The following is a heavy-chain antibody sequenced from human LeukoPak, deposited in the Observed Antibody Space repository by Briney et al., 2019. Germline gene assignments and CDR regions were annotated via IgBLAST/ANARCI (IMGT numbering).Heavy chain of an antibody. CDR3: AKDKVRKGYTYGTFDY. V-gene: IGHV3-9*03. CDR2: ISWNNDKI. CDR1: GFIFDDYA. D-gene: IGHD5-18*01. J-gene: IGHJ4*02. Sequence: GGSLRLSCAASGFIFDDYAMHWVRQAPGKGLEWVSGISWNNDKIDYADSVKGRFTISRDNAKNSLYLQMNSLRAEDMAFYYCAKDKVRKGYTYGTFDYWGQGTLVTASS.